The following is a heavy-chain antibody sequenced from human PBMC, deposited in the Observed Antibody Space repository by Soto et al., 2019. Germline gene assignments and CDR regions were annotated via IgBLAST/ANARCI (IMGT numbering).Heavy chain of an antibody. CDR2: ISAYNGNT. CDR3: ARDRGKDYDFWSGYPYGMDV. V-gene: IGHV1-18*01. Sequence: ASVKVSCKASGYTFTSYDINWVRQATGQGLERMGWISAYNGNTNYAQKLQGRVTMTTDTSTSTAYMELRSLRSDDTAVYYCARDRGKDYDFWSGYPYGMDVWGQGTTVTVSS. CDR1: GYTFTSYD. D-gene: IGHD3-3*01. J-gene: IGHJ6*02.